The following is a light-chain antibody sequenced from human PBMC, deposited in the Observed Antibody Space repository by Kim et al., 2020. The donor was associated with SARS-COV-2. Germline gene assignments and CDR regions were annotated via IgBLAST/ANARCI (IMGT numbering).Light chain of an antibody. Sequence: GQRVTISCSGSSSNIGKNTVNWFQQFPGTAPKLLISAYDQRPSGISDRFSGSKSGTSASLVISGLQSEDEADYYCAVWDDILSSPVFGGGTQLTVL. J-gene: IGLJ3*02. CDR1: SSNIGKNT. CDR2: AYD. CDR3: AVWDDILSSPV. V-gene: IGLV1-44*01.